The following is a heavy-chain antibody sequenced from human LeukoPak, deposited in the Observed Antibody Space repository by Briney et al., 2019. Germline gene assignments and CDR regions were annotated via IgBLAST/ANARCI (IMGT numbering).Heavy chain of an antibody. CDR1: GGSISSSSYY. D-gene: IGHD1-26*01. CDR2: IYYSGST. V-gene: IGHV4-39*01. Sequence: SETLSLTCTVSGGSISSSSYYWGWLRQPPGKGLEWIGSIYYSGSTYYNPSLKSRVTISVDTSKNQFSLKLSSVTAADTAVYYCLGSLWDQRFDYWGQGTLVTVSS. J-gene: IGHJ4*02. CDR3: LGSLWDQRFDY.